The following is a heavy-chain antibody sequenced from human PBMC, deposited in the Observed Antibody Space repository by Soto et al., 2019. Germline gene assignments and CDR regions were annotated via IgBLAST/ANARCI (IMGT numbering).Heavy chain of an antibody. V-gene: IGHV1-69*06. CDR3: ARDFRNMRAYCGGDCYSDLDV. J-gene: IGHJ6*02. CDR1: GGTFSSYA. Sequence: VASVKVSCKASGGTFSSYAISWVRQAPGQGLEWMGGIIPIFGTANYAQKFQGRVTITADKSTSTAYMELSSLRSEDTAVYYCARDFRNMRAYCGGDCYSDLDVWGQGTMVSVSS. CDR2: IIPIFGTA. D-gene: IGHD2-21*02.